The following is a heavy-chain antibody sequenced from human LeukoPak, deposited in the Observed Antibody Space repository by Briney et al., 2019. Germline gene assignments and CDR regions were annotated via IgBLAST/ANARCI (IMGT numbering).Heavy chain of an antibody. CDR1: GYTFTTYG. Sequence: ASVKVSCKASGYTFTTYGISWVRQAPGQGLEWMGWVSGNNGNTNYAQKLQGRVTMTTDTSTNTAYMELRSLRSDDTAVYYCARTGFDGSGSYYMDYYYGMDVWGKGTTVTVSS. V-gene: IGHV1-18*01. CDR3: ARTGFDGSGSYYMDYYYGMDV. CDR2: VSGNNGNT. J-gene: IGHJ6*04. D-gene: IGHD3-10*01.